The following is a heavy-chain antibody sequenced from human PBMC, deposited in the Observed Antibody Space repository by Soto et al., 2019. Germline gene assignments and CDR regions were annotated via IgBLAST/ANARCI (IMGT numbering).Heavy chain of an antibody. D-gene: IGHD3-3*01. V-gene: IGHV3-30-3*01. Sequence: GGSLRLSCAASRFTFSYYAMHWIRQAPGKGLEWMAVILSDGSKQYYAESVKGRFTISRDNSKSTLYLQMNSLRVEDTAVYYCAKDANFGGPNYYYYGMDVWGQGTTVTVSS. J-gene: IGHJ6*02. CDR3: AKDANFGGPNYYYYGMDV. CDR1: RFTFSYYA. CDR2: ILSDGSKQ.